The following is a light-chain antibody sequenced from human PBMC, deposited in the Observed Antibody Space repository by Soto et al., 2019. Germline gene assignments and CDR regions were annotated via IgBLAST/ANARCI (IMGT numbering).Light chain of an antibody. CDR2: EVS. J-gene: IGLJ3*02. V-gene: IGLV2-8*01. CDR3: SAGSNDLGV. Sequence: QSVLTQPPSASRSPGQSVTISCTGTSSDVGGYNYVSWYQHHPGKAPKLMIYEVSKRPSGVPDRFSGSKSGNTASLTVSGLQAEDEADYHCSAGSNDLGVFGGGTKLTVL. CDR1: SSDVGGYNY.